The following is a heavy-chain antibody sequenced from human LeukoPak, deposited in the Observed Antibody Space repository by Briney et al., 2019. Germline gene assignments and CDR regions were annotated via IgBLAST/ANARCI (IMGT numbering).Heavy chain of an antibody. V-gene: IGHV4-30-4*01. CDR3: ARTELLPNYYYYYGMDV. D-gene: IGHD2-15*01. J-gene: IGHJ6*02. Sequence: PSETLSLTCTVSGGSISSGDYYWRWIRQPPGKGLEWIGYMYYSGSTYYNPSLKSRVTISVDTSKNQFSLKLSSVTAADTAVYYCARTELLPNYYYYYGMDVWGQGTTVTVSS. CDR1: GGSISSGDYY. CDR2: MYYSGST.